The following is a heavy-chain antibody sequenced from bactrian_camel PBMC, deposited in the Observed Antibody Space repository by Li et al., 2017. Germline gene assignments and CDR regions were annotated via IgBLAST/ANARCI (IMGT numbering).Heavy chain of an antibody. J-gene: IGHJ4*01. CDR3: VADCEFRYGHFDFNIGS. CDR2: MYSGESST. CDR1: GYSSRNAC. V-gene: IGHV3S60*01. D-gene: IGHD2*01. Sequence: HVQLVESGGGLVQPGGPLRLSCAASGYSSRNACMGWFRQAPGKEREGVAQMYSGESSTYDADSVKGRFTISHDNAKRTLYLQMNSLKPEDTAMYYCVADCEFRYGHFDFNIGSRGQGTQVTVS.